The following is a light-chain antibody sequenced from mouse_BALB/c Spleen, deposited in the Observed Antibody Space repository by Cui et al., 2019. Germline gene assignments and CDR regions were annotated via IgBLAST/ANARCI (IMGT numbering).Light chain of an antibody. CDR2: STS. CDR3: HQWSSYPWT. Sequence: QIFLTQSPAIMPASLGEEITLTCSASSSVSYMHWYQQKSGTSPKLLIYSTSNLASGVPSRFSGSGSGTFYSLTISSVEAEDAADYYCHQWSSYPWTFGGGTKLEIK. V-gene: IGKV4-80*01. J-gene: IGKJ1*01. CDR1: SSVSY.